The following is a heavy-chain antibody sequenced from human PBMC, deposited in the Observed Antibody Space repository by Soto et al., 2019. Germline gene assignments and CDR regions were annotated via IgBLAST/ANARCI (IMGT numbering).Heavy chain of an antibody. CDR2: ISYDGSNK. V-gene: IGHV3-30*18. J-gene: IGHJ3*02. CDR1: GFTFSSYG. D-gene: IGHD1-1*01. Sequence: PGGSLRLSCAASGFTFSSYGMHWVRQAPGKGLEWVAVISYDGSNKYYADSVKGRFTISRDNSKNTLYLQMNSLRAEDTAVYYCAKRRVERTFLGAFDIWGQGTMVTVSS. CDR3: AKRRVERTFLGAFDI.